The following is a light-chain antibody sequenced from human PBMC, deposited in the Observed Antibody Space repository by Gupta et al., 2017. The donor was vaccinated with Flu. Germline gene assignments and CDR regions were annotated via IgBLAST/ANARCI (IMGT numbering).Light chain of an antibody. Sequence: QSVLTQPPSVSGAPGQRVTISCTGSSSNIGAGYDVHWYQQLPGTAPKLLIYGNHNRPSGVSDRFSGSKSGTSASLATTGLQAEDEADYYCQSYDSSLSGHWVFGGGTKLTVL. J-gene: IGLJ3*02. CDR2: GNH. CDR3: QSYDSSLSGHWV. V-gene: IGLV1-40*01. CDR1: SSNIGAGYD.